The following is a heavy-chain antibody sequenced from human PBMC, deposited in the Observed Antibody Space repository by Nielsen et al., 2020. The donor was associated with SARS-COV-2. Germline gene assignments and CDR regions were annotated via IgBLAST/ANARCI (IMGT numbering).Heavy chain of an antibody. CDR2: ISGSGGST. J-gene: IGHJ2*01. CDR3: AKAPNYYDSSGYYYAYFDL. D-gene: IGHD3-22*01. Sequence: GESLKISCAASGFTFSSYAMSWVRQAPGKGLEWVSAISGSGGSTYYADSVKGRFTISRDNSKNTLYLQMNSLRAEDTAVYYCAKAPNYYDSSGYYYAYFDLWGRGTLVTVSS. V-gene: IGHV3-23*01. CDR1: GFTFSSYA.